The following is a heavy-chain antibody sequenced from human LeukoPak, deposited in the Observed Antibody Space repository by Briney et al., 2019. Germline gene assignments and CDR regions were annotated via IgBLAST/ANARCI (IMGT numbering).Heavy chain of an antibody. V-gene: IGHV4-38-2*01. D-gene: IGHD1-14*01. Sequence: SETLSLTCAVSGYSISSGYYWGWIRQPPGKGREWIGSIYHSGSTYYNPSLKSRVTISVDTSKNQFSLKLSSVTAADTAVYYCARLNHPDYFDYWGQGTLVTVSS. CDR2: IYHSGST. CDR1: GYSISSGYY. J-gene: IGHJ4*02. CDR3: ARLNHPDYFDY.